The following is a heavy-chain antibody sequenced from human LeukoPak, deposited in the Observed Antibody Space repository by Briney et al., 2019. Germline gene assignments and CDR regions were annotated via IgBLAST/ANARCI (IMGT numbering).Heavy chain of an antibody. CDR2: IYYSGST. J-gene: IGHJ4*02. Sequence: PSDTLSLTRSVSGGPINSCMYDWGWIRRPQGKRLEWIGSIYYSGSTYYNPSLKSRVTISVDTSKNQFSLKLSSVTAADTAVYYCARQSWSSGWWGGFDYWGQGTLVTVSS. CDR3: ARQSWSSGWWGGFDY. V-gene: IGHV4-39*01. D-gene: IGHD6-19*01. CDR1: GGPINSCMYD.